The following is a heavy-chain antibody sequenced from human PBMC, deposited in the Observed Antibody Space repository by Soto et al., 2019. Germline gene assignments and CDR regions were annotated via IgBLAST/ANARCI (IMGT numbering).Heavy chain of an antibody. CDR3: ARSVFP. V-gene: IGHV4-31*03. CDR2: IYYSGST. J-gene: IGHJ5*02. Sequence: QVQLQESGPGLVKPSQTLSLTCTVSGGSISSGGYYWSWIRQHPGKGLEWIGYIYYSGSTYYNPSPXRXXTISADTSKNQFSLKPTSVTAADPAVYYSARSVFPWGQGTLVTVSS. CDR1: GGSISSGGYY.